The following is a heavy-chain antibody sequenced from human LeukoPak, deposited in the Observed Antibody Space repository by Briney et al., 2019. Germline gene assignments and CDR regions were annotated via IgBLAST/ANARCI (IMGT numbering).Heavy chain of an antibody. J-gene: IGHJ4*02. CDR2: IRFDGSHK. D-gene: IGHD2-15*01. CDR3: TRSAYCTGGTCYSKTFDY. CDR1: GFNFRNYA. V-gene: IGHV3-30*02. Sequence: GGSLRLSCAAAGFNFRNYAMHWVRQAPGKEPEWVALIRFDGSHKYYADSVKGRFTISRDNSRDTLSLQMSSLRAEDTAVYYCTRSAYCTGGTCYSKTFDYWGQGTLVTVSS.